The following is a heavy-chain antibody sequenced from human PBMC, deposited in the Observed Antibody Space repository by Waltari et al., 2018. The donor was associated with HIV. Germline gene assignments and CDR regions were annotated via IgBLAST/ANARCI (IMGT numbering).Heavy chain of an antibody. CDR2: IKQDGSEK. J-gene: IGHJ4*02. CDR3: ARDREVRGTSEVFDY. CDR1: GFTFSSYW. V-gene: IGHV3-7*01. Sequence: EVQLVESGGGLVQPGGSLRLSCAASGFTFSSYWMSWVRQAPGKGLEWVANIKQDGSEKYYVDSVKGRFTISRDNAKNSLYLQMNSLRAEDTAVYYCARDREVRGTSEVFDYWGQGTLVTVSS. D-gene: IGHD3-10*01.